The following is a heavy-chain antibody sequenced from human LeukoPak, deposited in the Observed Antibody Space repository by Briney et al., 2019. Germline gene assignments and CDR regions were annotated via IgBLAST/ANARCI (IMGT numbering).Heavy chain of an antibody. J-gene: IGHJ5*02. Sequence: SETLSLTCTVSRGSIRNYYWSWIRQPPGKGLEWIGYIYYNGSTNYNPSLKSRVTISVDTSKNQFSLKLNSVTAEATAMYYCATHVLGSTTRLGPWGQGTLVTVSS. V-gene: IGHV4-59*01. D-gene: IGHD2/OR15-2a*01. CDR3: ATHVLGSTTRLGP. CDR1: RGSIRNYY. CDR2: IYYNGST.